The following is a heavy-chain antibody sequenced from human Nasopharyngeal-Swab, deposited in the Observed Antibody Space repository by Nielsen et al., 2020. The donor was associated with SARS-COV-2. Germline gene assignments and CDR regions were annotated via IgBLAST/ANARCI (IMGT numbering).Heavy chain of an antibody. CDR3: VKHQGSSSDQ. CDR2: VNQDGSRR. V-gene: IGHV3-74*01. J-gene: IGHJ4*02. Sequence: GGSLRLSCVASGVIFSKYWMHWVRQAPGKGLVWVSRVNQDGSRRDYADSVRGRFTISRDNAKNTLHLQMNSLRVEDTAVYYCVKHQGSSSDQWGQGTLVTVSS. CDR1: GVIFSKYW.